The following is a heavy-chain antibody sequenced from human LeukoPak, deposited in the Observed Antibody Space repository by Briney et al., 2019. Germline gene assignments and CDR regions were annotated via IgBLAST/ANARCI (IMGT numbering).Heavy chain of an antibody. CDR1: EFTFSNYW. J-gene: IGHJ4*02. D-gene: IGHD2/OR15-2a*01. V-gene: IGHV3-7*01. Sequence: GGSLRLSCAASEFTFSNYWMSWVRQAPGKGLEWVANIKQDGSETYYVDSVTGRFTISRDNAKNSLSLQMNSLKAEDTAVYYCAREGNRRSFDYWGQGTLVTVSS. CDR2: IKQDGSET. CDR3: AREGNRRSFDY.